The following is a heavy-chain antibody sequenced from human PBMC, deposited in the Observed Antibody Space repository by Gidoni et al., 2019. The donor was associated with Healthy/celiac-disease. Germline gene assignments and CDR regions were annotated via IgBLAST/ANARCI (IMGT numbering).Heavy chain of an antibody. CDR2: IYWDDDK. Sequence: QITLKESGPTLVKPTQTLTLTCTFSGFSLSTSGVGVGWIRQPPEKALEWLALIYWDDDKRYSQSLKSRLTITKDTSKNQVVLTMTNMDPVDTATYYCAHREGGATFDYWGQGTLVTVSS. D-gene: IGHD1-26*01. V-gene: IGHV2-5*02. CDR3: AHREGGATFDY. CDR1: GFSLSTSGVG. J-gene: IGHJ4*02.